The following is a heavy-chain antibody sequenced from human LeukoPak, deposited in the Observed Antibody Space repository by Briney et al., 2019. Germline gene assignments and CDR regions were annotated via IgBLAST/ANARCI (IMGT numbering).Heavy chain of an antibody. Sequence: SQTLSLTCALSGDSLSSNSAAWDWVRQSPSRGLEWLGRTYYMSKWYNDYAVSVKSRITINPDTSKNQFSLQLNSVTPEDTAVYYCARDERGSGYLSYWGQGTLVTVSS. CDR3: ARDERGSGYLSY. J-gene: IGHJ4*02. CDR2: TYYMSKWYN. CDR1: GDSLSSNSAA. V-gene: IGHV6-1*01. D-gene: IGHD3-22*01.